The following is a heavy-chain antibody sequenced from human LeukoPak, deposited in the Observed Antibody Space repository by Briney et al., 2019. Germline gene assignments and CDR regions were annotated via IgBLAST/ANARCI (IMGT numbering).Heavy chain of an antibody. CDR3: AKGSSSGYFDYFDY. Sequence: GRSLRLSCAASGFTFSSYGMHWFRQAPGKGLEWVAVISYDGSNKYYADSVKGRFTISRDNSKNTLYLQMNSLRAEDTAVYYCAKGSSSGYFDYFDYWGQGTLVTVSS. CDR1: GFTFSSYG. D-gene: IGHD6-13*01. J-gene: IGHJ4*02. CDR2: ISYDGSNK. V-gene: IGHV3-30*18.